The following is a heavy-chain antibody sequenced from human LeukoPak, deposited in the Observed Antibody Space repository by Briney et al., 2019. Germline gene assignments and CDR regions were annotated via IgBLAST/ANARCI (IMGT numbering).Heavy chain of an antibody. J-gene: IGHJ4*02. CDR2: INHRGLT. V-gene: IGHV4-34*01. CDR3: ARDPTTMIDVSYYFDF. Sequence: SETLSLTCAVYGTSFIGFHRNWIRQSPTKGLEWIGEINHRGLTNYNPSLKSRVTISIDMSKNQFSLKLRSVTAADTGVYYCARDPTTMIDVSYYFDFWGQGTQVTVSS. CDR1: GTSFIGFH. D-gene: IGHD3-22*01.